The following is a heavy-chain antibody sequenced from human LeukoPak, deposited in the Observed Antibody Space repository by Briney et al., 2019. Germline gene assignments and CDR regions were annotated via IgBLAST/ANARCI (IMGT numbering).Heavy chain of an antibody. V-gene: IGHV1-69*13. CDR2: IIPIFGTA. D-gene: IGHD6-13*01. CDR3: ARALVRDSSSWYGTGAFDF. Sequence: SVKVSCKASGGTFSSYAISWVRQAPGQGLEWMGGIIPIFGTANYAQKFQGRVTITADESTSTAYMELSSLRSEDMAVSYCARALVRDSSSWYGTGAFDFWGQGTLVTVSS. CDR1: GGTFSSYA. J-gene: IGHJ4*02.